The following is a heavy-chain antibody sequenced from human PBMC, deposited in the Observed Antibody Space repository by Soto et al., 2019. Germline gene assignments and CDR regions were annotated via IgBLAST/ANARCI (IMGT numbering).Heavy chain of an antibody. Sequence: ASVKVSCKASGYTFTSYGISWVRQAPGQGLEWMGWISAYNGNTNYAQKLQGRVTMTTDTSTSTAYMELRSLRSDDTAVYYCARVGDILTGYYYYYGMDVWGQGTTVTV. D-gene: IGHD3-9*01. CDR2: ISAYNGNT. CDR3: ARVGDILTGYYYYYGMDV. CDR1: GYTFTSYG. V-gene: IGHV1-18*01. J-gene: IGHJ6*02.